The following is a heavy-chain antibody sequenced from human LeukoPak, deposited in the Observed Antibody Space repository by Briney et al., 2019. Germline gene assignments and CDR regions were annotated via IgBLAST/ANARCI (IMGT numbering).Heavy chain of an antibody. CDR3: ARGIGYRYGQTSYFDY. J-gene: IGHJ4*02. Sequence: GGSLRLSCAASGFTFSSYWMNWVRQAPGKGLEWVANIKQDGSEKYYVDSVKGRFTVSRDNAKNSLYLQMNSLRAEDTAVYYCARGIGYRYGQTSYFDYWGQGTLVTVSS. CDR2: IKQDGSEK. V-gene: IGHV3-7*04. D-gene: IGHD5-18*01. CDR1: GFTFSSYW.